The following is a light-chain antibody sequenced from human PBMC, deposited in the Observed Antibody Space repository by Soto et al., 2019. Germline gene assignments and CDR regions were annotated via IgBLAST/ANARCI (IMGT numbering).Light chain of an antibody. CDR3: GSYTTSSTLV. V-gene: IGLV2-14*03. J-gene: IGLJ1*01. CDR2: DVS. Sequence: QPVLAQPASVSGSPGQSITISCTGTSSDVGGYNYVSWYQQHPVKAPKLVIYDVSDRPSGVSIRFSGSKSGNTASLTISGLQAEDEADYYCGSYTTSSTLVFGTGTKVTVL. CDR1: SSDVGGYNY.